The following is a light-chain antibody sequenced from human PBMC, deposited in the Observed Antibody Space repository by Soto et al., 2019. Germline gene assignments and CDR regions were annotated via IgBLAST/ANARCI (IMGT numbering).Light chain of an antibody. V-gene: IGLV1-40*01. J-gene: IGLJ2*01. CDR3: QSYDTSLSGLL. CDR1: NFNIGADFD. CDR2: GSN. Sequence: QPVLTQPPAVSGAPGQRVTISCTGNNFNIGADFDVHWYQQLPGTAPRLLIYGSNNRPSGVPDRFSGSKSGTSASLAITGLQPDDEGEYYCQSYDTSLSGLLLGRVTKLTVL.